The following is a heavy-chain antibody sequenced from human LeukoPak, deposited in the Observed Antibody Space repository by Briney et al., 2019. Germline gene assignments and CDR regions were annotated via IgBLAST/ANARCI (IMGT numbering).Heavy chain of an antibody. CDR3: AKDPLRRIAVAGTFDY. J-gene: IGHJ4*02. Sequence: GGSLRLSCAASGFTFSSYAMSWVRQAPGKGLEWVSAISSSGGSTYYADSVKGRFTISRDNSKNTLYLQMNSLRAEDTAVYYCAKDPLRRIAVAGTFDYWGQGTLVTVSS. V-gene: IGHV3-23*01. CDR2: ISSSGGST. CDR1: GFTFSSYA. D-gene: IGHD6-19*01.